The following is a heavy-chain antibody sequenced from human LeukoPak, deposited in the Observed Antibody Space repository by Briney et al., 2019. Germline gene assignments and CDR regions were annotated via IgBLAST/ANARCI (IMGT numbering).Heavy chain of an antibody. Sequence: PSETLSLTCAVSGYSISSGYYWGWIRQPPGRGLEWIGSIYHSGSTYYNPSLRGRVTISLDTSKNQFSLNLNSVTTADTAVYYCAGNTNILGDVNWFDPWGQGTLVTVSS. CDR3: AGNTNILGDVNWFDP. CDR1: GYSISSGYY. D-gene: IGHD2-8*01. J-gene: IGHJ5*02. V-gene: IGHV4-38-2*01. CDR2: IYHSGST.